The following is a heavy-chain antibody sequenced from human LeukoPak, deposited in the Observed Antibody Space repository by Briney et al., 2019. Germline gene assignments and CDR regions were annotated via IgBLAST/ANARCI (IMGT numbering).Heavy chain of an antibody. CDR2: MNPNSGNT. CDR3: ARGGYCSGGSSDRWCHQ. CDR1: GYTFTSYD. V-gene: IGHV1-8*01. Sequence: ASVTVSCKASGYTFTSYDINWVRQATGQGLEWIGWMNPNSGNTGYAQKFQGRVTMTRNTSISTAYMELSSVRPVDTAVHYCARGGYCSGGSSDRWCHQWGEGTLVTVSS. J-gene: IGHJ4*02. D-gene: IGHD2-15*01.